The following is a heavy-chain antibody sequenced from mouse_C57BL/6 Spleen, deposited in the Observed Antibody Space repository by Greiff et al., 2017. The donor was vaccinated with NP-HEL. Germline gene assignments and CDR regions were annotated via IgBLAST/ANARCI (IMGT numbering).Heavy chain of an antibody. V-gene: IGHV3-6*01. CDR2: ISYDGSN. CDR3: ARVPTGRDWYFDV. Sequence: EVQLVESGPGLVKPSQSLSLTCSVTGYSITSGYYWNWIRQFPGNKLEWMGYISYDGSNNYNPSLKNRISITRDTSKNQFFLKLNSVTTEDTATYYCARVPTGRDWYFDVWGTGTTVTVSS. D-gene: IGHD4-1*02. CDR1: GYSITSGYY. J-gene: IGHJ1*03.